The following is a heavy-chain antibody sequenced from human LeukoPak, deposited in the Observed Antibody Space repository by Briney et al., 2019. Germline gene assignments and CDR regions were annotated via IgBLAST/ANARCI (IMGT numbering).Heavy chain of an antibody. CDR2: INHDATEK. CDR3: ARGASTSSYPTGLDWRPNVKWDLDI. CDR1: GCSFDSYW. D-gene: IGHD6-13*01. J-gene: IGHJ2*01. Sequence: GGSLRFSCVASGCSFDSYWMNWVRQAPGRGLEWVANINHDATEKYYVDSVKGRFTISRDNARNSLYLQMNSLKVEDTAVYYWARGASTSSYPTGLDWRPNVKWDLDIWGRGTLVTASS. V-gene: IGHV3-7*03.